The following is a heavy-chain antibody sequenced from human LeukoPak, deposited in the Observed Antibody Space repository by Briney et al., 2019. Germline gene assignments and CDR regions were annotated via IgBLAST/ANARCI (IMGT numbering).Heavy chain of an antibody. Sequence: GGSLRLSCAASGFTFSSYGMHWVRQAPGKGLEWVAFIRYDGSNKYYADSVKGRFTISRDNSKNTLYLQMNSLRAEDTAVYYCAKDRTIFGVVNWFDPWGQGTLSPSPQ. V-gene: IGHV3-30*02. CDR1: GFTFSSYG. CDR2: IRYDGSNK. CDR3: AKDRTIFGVVNWFDP. J-gene: IGHJ5*02. D-gene: IGHD3-3*01.